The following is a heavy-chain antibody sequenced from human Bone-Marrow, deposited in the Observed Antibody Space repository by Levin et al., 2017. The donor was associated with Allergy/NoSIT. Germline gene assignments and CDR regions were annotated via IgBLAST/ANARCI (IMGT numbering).Heavy chain of an antibody. J-gene: IGHJ6*02. CDR3: ARDLSGCDQYYYYYYVMDV. Sequence: GGSLRLSCAASGFTFSSYSMNWVRQAPGKGLEWVSSISSSSSYIYYEDSVKGRFTISRDNAKNSLYLQMNSLRAEDTAVYYCARDLSGCDQYYYYYYVMDVWGQGTTVTVAS. CDR2: ISSSSSYI. V-gene: IGHV3-21*01. CDR1: GFTFSSYS. D-gene: IGHD1-26*01.